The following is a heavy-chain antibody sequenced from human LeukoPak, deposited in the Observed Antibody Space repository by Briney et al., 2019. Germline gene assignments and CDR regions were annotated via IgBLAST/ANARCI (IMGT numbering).Heavy chain of an antibody. CDR1: GGSISSSNW. Sequence: PSETLSLTCGVSGGSISSSNWWSWVRQPPGKGLEWIGEIHHSGSTNFNPSLKSRVTISVDTSKNQLSLKLSSVTAADTAVYYCARARDYDYVWGSYSLDYWGQGTLVTVSS. V-gene: IGHV4-4*02. J-gene: IGHJ4*02. CDR2: IHHSGST. CDR3: ARARDYDYVWGSYSLDY. D-gene: IGHD3-16*01.